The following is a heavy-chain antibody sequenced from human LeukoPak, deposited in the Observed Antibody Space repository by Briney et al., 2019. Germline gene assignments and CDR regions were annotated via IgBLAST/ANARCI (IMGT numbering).Heavy chain of an antibody. CDR2: ISYDGSNK. J-gene: IGHJ6*02. Sequence: GGSLRLSCAASGFTFSSYAMHWVRQAPGKGLEWVAVISYDGSNKYYADSVKGRFTISRDNSKNTLYLQMNSLRAEDTAVYYCAREGPGLLWFGEFPGGVDVWGQGTTVTVSS. CDR1: GFTFSSYA. D-gene: IGHD3-10*01. V-gene: IGHV3-30-3*01. CDR3: AREGPGLLWFGEFPGGVDV.